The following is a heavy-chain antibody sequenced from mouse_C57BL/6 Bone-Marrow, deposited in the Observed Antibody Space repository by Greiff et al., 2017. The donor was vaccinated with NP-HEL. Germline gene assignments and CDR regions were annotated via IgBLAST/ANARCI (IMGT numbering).Heavy chain of an antibody. CDR1: GFTFSSYA. J-gene: IGHJ2*01. D-gene: IGHD2-4*01. V-gene: IGHV5-4*03. CDR3: ARTLIYYDYDFDY. Sequence: DVMLVESGGGLVKPGGSLKLSCAASGFTFSSYAMSWVRQTPEKRLEWVATISDGGSYTYYPDNVQGRFTISRDNAKNNLYLQMSHLKSEDTAMYYCARTLIYYDYDFDYWGQGTTLTVSS. CDR2: ISDGGSYT.